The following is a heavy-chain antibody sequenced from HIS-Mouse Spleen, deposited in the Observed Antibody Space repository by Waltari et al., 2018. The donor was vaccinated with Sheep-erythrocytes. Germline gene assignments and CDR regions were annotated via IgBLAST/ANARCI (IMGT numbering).Heavy chain of an antibody. CDR2: IYYSGSP. V-gene: IGHV4-39*07. CDR1: GGSISSSSYY. J-gene: IGHJ4*02. Sequence: QLQLQESGPGLVKPSETLSLTCTVSGGSISSSSYYWGWIRQPPGKGLEWIGSIYYSGSPYYNPSLKSRVTISVDTSKNQFSLKLSSVTAADTAVYYCARDGWGSHFDYWGQGTLVTVSS. D-gene: IGHD7-27*01. CDR3: ARDGWGSHFDY.